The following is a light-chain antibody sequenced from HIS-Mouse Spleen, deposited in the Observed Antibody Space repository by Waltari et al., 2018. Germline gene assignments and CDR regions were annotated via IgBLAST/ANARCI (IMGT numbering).Light chain of an antibody. V-gene: IGLV3-10*01. J-gene: IGLJ1*01. Sequence: SYELTQPPSVSVSPGQTARITCPGDALPKKYALWYQQKLGQAPVSVIYDDSKRASGIPERFSGSSSGTMATLTISGAQVEDEADYYCYSTDSSGNHYVFGTGTKVTVL. CDR1: ALPKKY. CDR3: YSTDSSGNHYV. CDR2: DDS.